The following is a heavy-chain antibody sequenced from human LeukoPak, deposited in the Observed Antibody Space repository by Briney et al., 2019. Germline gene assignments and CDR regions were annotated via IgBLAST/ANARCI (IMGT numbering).Heavy chain of an antibody. V-gene: IGHV4-31*03. CDR2: IYYGGST. Sequence: PSQTLSLTCTVSGGSISSGGYYWSWIRQHPGKGLEWIGYIYYGGSTYYNPSLKSRVTISVDTSKNQFSLKLSSVTAADTAVYYCARDSSSWTLDYWGQGTLVTVSS. CDR3: ARDSSSWTLDY. CDR1: GGSISSGGYY. J-gene: IGHJ4*02. D-gene: IGHD6-13*01.